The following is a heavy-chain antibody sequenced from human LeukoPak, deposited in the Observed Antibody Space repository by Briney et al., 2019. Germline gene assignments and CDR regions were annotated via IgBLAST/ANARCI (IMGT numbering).Heavy chain of an antibody. Sequence: PSETLSLTCTVSGGSISSYYWSWIRQSPGKGLERIANVYYSGSTNYNPSLKSRVTISVGASKNQISLKLSSVTAADTAVYYCARQVVIIPSSRGGPWFDPWGQGTLVAVSS. CDR1: GGSISSYY. CDR2: VYYSGST. V-gene: IGHV4-59*08. CDR3: ARQVVIIPSSRGGPWFDP. D-gene: IGHD2/OR15-2a*01. J-gene: IGHJ5*01.